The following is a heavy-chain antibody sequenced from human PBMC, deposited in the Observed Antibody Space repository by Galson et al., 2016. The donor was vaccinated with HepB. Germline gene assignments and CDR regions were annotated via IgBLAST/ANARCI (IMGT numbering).Heavy chain of an antibody. CDR3: ARDWRGSGSYNPYYYYGMDV. J-gene: IGHJ6*02. CDR1: GFTVSSNC. D-gene: IGHD3-10*01. Sequence: SLRLSCAASGFTVSSNCMSWVRQAPGKGLEWVSLIYSGGTTFYADSVTGRFTISRDNSKNTPYLQMNSLRAEDTAGYYCARDWRGSGSYNPYYYYGMDVWGQGTTVTVSS. CDR2: IYSGGTT. V-gene: IGHV3-53*01.